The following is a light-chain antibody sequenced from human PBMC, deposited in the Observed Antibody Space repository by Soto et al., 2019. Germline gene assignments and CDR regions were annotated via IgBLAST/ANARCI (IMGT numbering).Light chain of an antibody. CDR2: EGS. CDR1: SSDVASYKL. Sequence: QSVLTQPASVSGSPGQSITISCTGTSSDVASYKLVSWYQHHPGKAPKLMIYEGSKRPSGVSNRFSGSMSGGTASLTISGLQAEDEADYYCCSYPSYTVFYVLGAGTKVTVL. V-gene: IGLV2-23*01. CDR3: CSYPSYTVFYV. J-gene: IGLJ1*01.